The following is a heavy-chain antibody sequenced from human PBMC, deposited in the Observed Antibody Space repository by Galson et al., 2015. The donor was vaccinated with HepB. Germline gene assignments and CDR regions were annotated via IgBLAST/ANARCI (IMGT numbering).Heavy chain of an antibody. Sequence: SLRLSCAASGFTFSSYSMNWVRQAPGKGLEWVSYISSSSSTIYYADSVKGRLTISRDNSKNTLYLQMNSLRAEDTAVYYCASPQEIPAAIWMIADWGQGTLVTVSS. J-gene: IGHJ4*02. CDR3: ASPQEIPAAIWMIAD. V-gene: IGHV3-48*01. D-gene: IGHD2-2*01. CDR1: GFTFSSYS. CDR2: ISSSSSTI.